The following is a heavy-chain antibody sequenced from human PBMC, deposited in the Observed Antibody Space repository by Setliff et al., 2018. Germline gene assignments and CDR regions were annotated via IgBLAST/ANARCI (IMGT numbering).Heavy chain of an antibody. CDR3: AKPTQGQLALGA. V-gene: IGHV3-30*02. Sequence: PGGSLRLSCAASGFTFYNYAMHWVRQAPGKGLEWVAVIRYDGSSKYYGDSVKGRFTISRDNSKNTLYLQMDSLRDDDTAVYYCAKPTQGQLALGAWGQGALVTVSS. D-gene: IGHD1-1*01. CDR1: GFTFYNYA. J-gene: IGHJ5*02. CDR2: IRYDGSSK.